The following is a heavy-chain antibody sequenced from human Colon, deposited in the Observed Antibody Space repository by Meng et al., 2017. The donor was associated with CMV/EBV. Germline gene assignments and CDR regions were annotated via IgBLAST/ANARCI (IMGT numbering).Heavy chain of an antibody. CDR3: ARERGVDFWSGFGYYFDY. CDR1: GFTFNNYQ. V-gene: IGHV3-21*01. D-gene: IGHD3-3*01. J-gene: IGHJ4*02. CDR2: ISNDNSFI. Sequence: GESLKISCTASGFTFNNYQMNWVRQAPGKGLEWVSSISNDNSFIHYADSVKGRFTISRDNAKNSLYLQMNSLRAEDTAIYYCARERGVDFWSGFGYYFDYWGQGTLVTVSS.